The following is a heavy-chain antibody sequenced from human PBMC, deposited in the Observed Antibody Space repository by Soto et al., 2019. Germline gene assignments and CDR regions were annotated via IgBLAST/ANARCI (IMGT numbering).Heavy chain of an antibody. CDR3: AREGLGYCSGGSCFYWFDP. CDR1: GYTFTSYY. V-gene: IGHV1-46*01. CDR2: INPSGGST. Sequence: ASVKVSCKASGYTFTSYYMHWVRQAPGQGLEWMGIINPSGGSTSYAQKFQGRVTMTRDTSTSTVYMELSSLRSEDTAVYYCAREGLGYCSGGSCFYWFDPWGQGTLVTVSS. D-gene: IGHD2-15*01. J-gene: IGHJ5*02.